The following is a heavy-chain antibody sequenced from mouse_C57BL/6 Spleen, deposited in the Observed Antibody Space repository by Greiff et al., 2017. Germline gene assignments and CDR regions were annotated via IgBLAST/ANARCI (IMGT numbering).Heavy chain of an antibody. CDR1: GYAFSSSW. J-gene: IGHJ3*01. D-gene: IGHD1-1*01. V-gene: IGHV1-82*01. CDR2: IYPGDGDT. CDR3: ASDYYGSSYGFAY. Sequence: VQLVESGPELVKPGASVKISCKASGYAFSSSWMNWVKQRPGKGLEWIGRIYPGDGDTNYNGKFKGKATLTADKSSSTAYMQLSSLTSEDSAVYFCASDYYGSSYGFAYWGQGTLVTVSA.